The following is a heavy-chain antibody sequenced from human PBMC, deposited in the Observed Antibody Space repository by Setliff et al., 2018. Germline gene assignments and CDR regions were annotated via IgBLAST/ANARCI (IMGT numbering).Heavy chain of an antibody. J-gene: IGHJ6*03. D-gene: IGHD6-6*01. CDR2: IYSSGST. CDR1: GGSISSGSYY. V-gene: IGHV4-61*09. CDR3: ARDLYSSSSGGFYYYYYYVGV. Sequence: SETLSLTCTVSGGSISSGSYYWSWIRQPAGKGLEWIGHIYSSGSTNYNPSLKSRVTISVDRSKNQFSLKLSSVIAADTAVYYCARDLYSSSSGGFYYYYYYVGVWGKGTTVTVSS.